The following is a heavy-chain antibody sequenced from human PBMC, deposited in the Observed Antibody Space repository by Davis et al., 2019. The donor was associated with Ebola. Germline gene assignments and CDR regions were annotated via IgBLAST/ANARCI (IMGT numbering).Heavy chain of an antibody. J-gene: IGHJ6*02. CDR1: GFTSRDAW. V-gene: IGHV3-49*04. CDR3: TRYHYYYGMDV. CDR2: IRSKAYGGTT. Sequence: GGSLRPSCAASGFTSRDAWMNWVRQAPGKGLEWVGFIRSKAYGGTTEYAASVKGRFTISRDDSKSIAYLQMNSLKTEDTAVYYCTRYHYYYGMDVWGQGTTVTVSS.